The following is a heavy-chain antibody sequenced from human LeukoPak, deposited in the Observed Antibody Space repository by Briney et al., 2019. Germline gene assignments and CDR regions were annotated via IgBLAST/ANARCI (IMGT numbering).Heavy chain of an antibody. CDR1: GGSISSGDYS. D-gene: IGHD3-22*01. Sequence: SETLSLTCAVSGGSISSGDYSWSWIRQPPGKGLEWMGYIYHSGSTYYNPSLKSRVTISVDRSKNQFSLKLTSMTAADTAVYYCARSGWDYYDSSGPRSWFDPWGQGTLVTVSS. CDR2: IYHSGST. CDR3: ARSGWDYYDSSGPRSWFDP. V-gene: IGHV4-30-2*01. J-gene: IGHJ5*02.